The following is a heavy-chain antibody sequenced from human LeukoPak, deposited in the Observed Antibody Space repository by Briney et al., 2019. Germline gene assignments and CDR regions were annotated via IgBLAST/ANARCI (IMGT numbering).Heavy chain of an antibody. CDR2: IYYSGST. Sequence: PSETLSLTCTVSGGSISSYYWSWIRQPPGKGQEWIGYIYYSGSTSYNPSLKSRVTISVDTSKNQFSLKLSSVTAADTAVYYCARHGGSSGYYPLFDYWGQGTLVTVSS. D-gene: IGHD3-22*01. V-gene: IGHV4-59*08. J-gene: IGHJ4*02. CDR3: ARHGGSSGYYPLFDY. CDR1: GGSISSYY.